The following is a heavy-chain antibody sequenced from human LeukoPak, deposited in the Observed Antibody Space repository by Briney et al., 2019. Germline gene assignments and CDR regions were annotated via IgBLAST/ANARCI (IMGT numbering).Heavy chain of an antibody. CDR2: INQDGSEK. D-gene: IGHD4/OR15-4a*01. J-gene: IGHJ4*02. V-gene: IGHV3-7*01. CDR3: ARDDGANYPTASEY. Sequence: GGSLRLSCAASGFTFSSYWMNWVRQAPGKGLEWVANINQDGSEKHYVDSVKGRFTISRDNARNSLYLQMDSLRAEDTAVYYCARDDGANYPTASEYWGQGTLVTVSS. CDR1: GFTFSSYW.